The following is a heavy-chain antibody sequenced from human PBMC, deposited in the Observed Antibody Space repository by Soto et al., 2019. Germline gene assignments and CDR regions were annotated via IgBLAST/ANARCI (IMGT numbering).Heavy chain of an antibody. CDR3: ARARYFDY. CDR1: GYTFTSYA. V-gene: IGHV1-3*01. J-gene: IGHJ4*02. Sequence: QVQLVQSGAEVKKPWASVKVSCKASGYTFTSYAMHWVRQAPGQRLEWMGWINAGNGNTKYSQKFQGRVTITRDTSASTAYMELSSLRADDTAVYYCARARYFDYWGQGTLVTVSS. CDR2: INAGNGNT.